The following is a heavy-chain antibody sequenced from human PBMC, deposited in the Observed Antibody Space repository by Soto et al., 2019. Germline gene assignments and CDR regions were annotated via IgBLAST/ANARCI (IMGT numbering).Heavy chain of an antibody. CDR1: GYTFTSYY. D-gene: IGHD3-22*01. Sequence: ASVKVSCKASGYTFTSYYMHWVRQAPGQGLEWMGIINPSGGSTSYAQKFQGRVTMTRDTSTSTVYMELSSLRSEDTAVYYCARGGFIYDSSGLGAFDIWGQGTMVTVSS. CDR3: ARGGFIYDSSGLGAFDI. J-gene: IGHJ3*02. CDR2: INPSGGST. V-gene: IGHV1-46*01.